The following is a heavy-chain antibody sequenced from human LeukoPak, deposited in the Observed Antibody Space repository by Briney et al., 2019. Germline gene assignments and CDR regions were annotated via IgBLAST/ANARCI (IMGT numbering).Heavy chain of an antibody. V-gene: IGHV3-11*01. Sequence: GGSLRLSCAASGFTFSSYAMSWIRQAPGKGLEWVSYISSSGSTIYYADSVKGRFTISRDNAKNSLYLQMNSLRAEDTAVYYCARESSSAPNWFDPWGQGTLVTVSS. CDR1: GFTFSSYA. CDR2: ISSSGSTI. J-gene: IGHJ5*02. CDR3: ARESSSAPNWFDP. D-gene: IGHD6-6*01.